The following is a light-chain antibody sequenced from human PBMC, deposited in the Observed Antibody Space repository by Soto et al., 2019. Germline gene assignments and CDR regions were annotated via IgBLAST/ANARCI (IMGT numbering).Light chain of an antibody. Sequence: EIVLTQSPGTLSLSPGERATLSCRASQSVSRRYLAWYQKKPGQVPRLLIHDASSRATGIPDRFSGSGSGTDFTLTVSRLEPEDFAVYYCQQYGGSPVTFGQGTKVDIK. CDR2: DAS. J-gene: IGKJ2*01. V-gene: IGKV3-20*01. CDR3: QQYGGSPVT. CDR1: QSVSRRY.